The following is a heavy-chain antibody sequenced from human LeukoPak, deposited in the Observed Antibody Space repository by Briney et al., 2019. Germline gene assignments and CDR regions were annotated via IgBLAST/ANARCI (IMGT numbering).Heavy chain of an antibody. CDR3: ARHFSAARLNFDY. CDR1: GGSINTYY. V-gene: IGHV4-59*08. J-gene: IGHJ4*02. CDR2: IYYSGST. D-gene: IGHD1-26*01. Sequence: KPSETLSLTCTVSGGSINTYYWSWIRQPPGKGLEWIGYIYYSGSTNYNPSLRSRVTISVDTSKNQFSLKLSSVTAADTAIYYCARHFSAARLNFDYWGQGTLVTVSS.